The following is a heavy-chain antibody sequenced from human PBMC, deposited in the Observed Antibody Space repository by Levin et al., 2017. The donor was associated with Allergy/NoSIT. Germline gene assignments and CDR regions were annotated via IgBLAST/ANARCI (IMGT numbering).Heavy chain of an antibody. J-gene: IGHJ5*02. Sequence: ASETLSLTCTVSGYSISSGYYWGWIRQPPGKGLEWIGSIYHSGSTYYNPSLKSRVTISVDTSKNQFSLKLSSVTAADTAVYYCAREKVRGVILWFDPWGQGTLVTVSS. D-gene: IGHD3-10*01. CDR1: GYSISSGYY. CDR3: AREKVRGVILWFDP. CDR2: IYHSGST. V-gene: IGHV4-38-2*02.